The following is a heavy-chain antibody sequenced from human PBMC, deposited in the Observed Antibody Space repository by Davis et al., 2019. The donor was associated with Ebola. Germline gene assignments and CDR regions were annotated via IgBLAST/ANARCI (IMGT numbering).Heavy chain of an antibody. CDR3: ARGDSAEYFQH. CDR2: IYYSGST. Sequence: PSETLSLTCTVSGGSISSYYWSWIRQPPGKGLEWIGYIYYSGSTNYNPSLKRRVTISVDTSKNQFSLKLSSVTAADTAVYYCARGDSAEYFQHWGQGTLVTVSS. CDR1: GGSISSYY. V-gene: IGHV4-59*01. J-gene: IGHJ1*01. D-gene: IGHD2-15*01.